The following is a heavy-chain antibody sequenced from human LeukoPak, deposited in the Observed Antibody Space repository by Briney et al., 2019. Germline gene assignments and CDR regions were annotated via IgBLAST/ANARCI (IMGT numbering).Heavy chain of an antibody. CDR1: GFTVSSND. CDR2: IYSGGST. V-gene: IGHV3-53*01. J-gene: IGHJ1*01. CDR3: AKVPYSGSYWYFQH. D-gene: IGHD1-26*01. Sequence: GGSLRLSCAASGFTVSSNDMSWVRQAPGKGLECISVIYSGGSTDYADSVKGRLTISRDNSKNTLYLQMNSLRAEDTAVYYCAKVPYSGSYWYFQHWGQGTLVTVSS.